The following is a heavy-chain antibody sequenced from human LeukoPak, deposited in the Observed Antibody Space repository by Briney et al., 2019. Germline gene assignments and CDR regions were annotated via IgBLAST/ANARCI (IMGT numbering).Heavy chain of an antibody. CDR2: IRYDGSNK. D-gene: IGHD5-18*01. J-gene: IGHJ4*02. V-gene: IGHV3-30*02. CDR1: GFTFSSYG. CDR3: ARVDTAMAVP. Sequence: GGSLRLSCAASGFTFSSYGMHWVRQAPGKGLEWVAFIRYDGSNKYYADSVKGRFTISRDNSKNTLYLQMNGLRAEDTAVYYCARVDTAMAVPWGQGTLVTVSS.